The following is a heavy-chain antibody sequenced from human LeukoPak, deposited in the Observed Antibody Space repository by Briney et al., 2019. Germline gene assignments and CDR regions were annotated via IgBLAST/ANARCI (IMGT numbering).Heavy chain of an antibody. D-gene: IGHD5-18*01. V-gene: IGHV4-39*01. CDR3: VRQGGYMGTLNAFDI. Sequence: SETLSLTCTVSGGSISRGGDYWGWIRQTPGKGLEWIGSIYFSGSTYYNPSLKSRVTISLDTSKNQFSLKLSSVTAADTAVYYCVRQGGYMGTLNAFDIWGQGTMITVSS. CDR2: IYFSGST. J-gene: IGHJ3*02. CDR1: GGSISRGGDY.